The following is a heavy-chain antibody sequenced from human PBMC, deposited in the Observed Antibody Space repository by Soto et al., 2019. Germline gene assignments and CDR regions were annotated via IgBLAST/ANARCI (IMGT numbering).Heavy chain of an antibody. CDR1: GDSISSLNW. CDR2: IHHNGNT. CDR3: VRGPNY. V-gene: IGHV4-4*02. J-gene: IGHJ4*02. Sequence: QVQLQESGPGLVKPSGTLSLTCTVSGDSISSLNWWSWVRQPPGKGLEWLGQIHHNGNTDYNASRERRVTISIDKSKNQFSLNLNSVTVADTAVYYCVRGPNYWGQGTLVTVSS.